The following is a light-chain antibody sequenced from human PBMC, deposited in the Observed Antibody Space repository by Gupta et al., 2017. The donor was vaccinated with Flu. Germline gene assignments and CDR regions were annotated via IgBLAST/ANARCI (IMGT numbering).Light chain of an antibody. V-gene: IGKV4-1*01. CDR1: QSVLYSSINKNY. CDR2: WAS. Sequence: DIVMTHSPDSLAVSLGERATINCKSSQSVLYSSINKNYLAWYQQKPGQPPKLLIYWASTRESGVPDRFSGSGSGTDFTLTISSLQAEDVAVYYCQQYYSSLTFGGGTKVEIK. J-gene: IGKJ4*01. CDR3: QQYYSSLT.